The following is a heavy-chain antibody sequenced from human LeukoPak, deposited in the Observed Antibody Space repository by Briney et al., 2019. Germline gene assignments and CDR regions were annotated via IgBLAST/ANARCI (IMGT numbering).Heavy chain of an antibody. Sequence: QPGGSLRLSCAASGFTFSSYAMSCVRQAPGKGLEWVSVISGSGGSTYYADSVKGRFTISTDNSKNTLYLQMNSLRAEDTAVYYCAKEREMATNYYYYGMDVWGQGTTVTVSS. J-gene: IGHJ6*02. CDR2: ISGSGGST. CDR1: GFTFSSYA. CDR3: AKEREMATNYYYYGMDV. V-gene: IGHV3-23*01. D-gene: IGHD5-24*01.